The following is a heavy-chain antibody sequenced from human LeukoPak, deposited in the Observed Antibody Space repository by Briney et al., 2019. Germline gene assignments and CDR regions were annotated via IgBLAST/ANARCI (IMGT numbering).Heavy chain of an antibody. CDR2: ISPSGSIS. Sequence: GGSLRLSCAASGFTFSSHGINWVRQAPGKGLEWVSGISPSGSISYYADSVKGRFTISRDNAKNSLYLQMNSLRAEDTAVYYCAELGITMIGGVWGKGTTVTISS. V-gene: IGHV3-23*01. D-gene: IGHD3-10*02. J-gene: IGHJ6*04. CDR3: AELGITMIGGV. CDR1: GFTFSSHG.